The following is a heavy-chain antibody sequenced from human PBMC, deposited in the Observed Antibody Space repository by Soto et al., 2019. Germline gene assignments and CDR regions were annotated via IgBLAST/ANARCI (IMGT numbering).Heavy chain of an antibody. V-gene: IGHV4-59*01. J-gene: IGHJ4*02. D-gene: IGHD6-13*01. CDR3: ARERQQQLDY. CDR1: GGSISSYY. Sequence: QVQLQESGPGLVKPSETLSLTCTVSGGSISSYYWSWIRQPPGKGLEWIGYIYYSGSTNYNPSLKSRVTISVDTSKNQFSLKLSSVTAADTAVYYCARERQQQLDYWGQGTLVTVSS. CDR2: IYYSGST.